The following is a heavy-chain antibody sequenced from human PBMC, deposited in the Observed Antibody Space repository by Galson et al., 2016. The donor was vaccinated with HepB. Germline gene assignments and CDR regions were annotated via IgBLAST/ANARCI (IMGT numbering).Heavy chain of an antibody. D-gene: IGHD2-2*01. CDR1: GFTFRNYG. J-gene: IGHJ6*04. CDR2: ISRSGDST. Sequence: RLSCAASGFTFRNYGMTWVRQAPGKGLEVVSSISRSGDSTDYADSVKGRFTISRDNSKNTLSLQMNSLTADDTAIYYCVQGSTAPAVWGKGTTVTASS. V-gene: IGHV3-23*01. CDR3: VQGSTAPAV.